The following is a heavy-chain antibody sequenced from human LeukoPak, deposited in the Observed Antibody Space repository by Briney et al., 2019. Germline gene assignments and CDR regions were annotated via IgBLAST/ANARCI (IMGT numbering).Heavy chain of an antibody. CDR3: ATARDGDYDMVRDY. CDR1: GYTLTELS. Sequence: GASVKVSCKVSGYTLTELSMHWVRQAPGKGLEWMGGSDPEDGETIYAQKFQGRVTMTEDTSTDTAYMELSSLRSEDTAVYYCATARDGDYDMVRDYWGQGTLVTVSS. J-gene: IGHJ4*02. D-gene: IGHD4-17*01. CDR2: SDPEDGET. V-gene: IGHV1-24*01.